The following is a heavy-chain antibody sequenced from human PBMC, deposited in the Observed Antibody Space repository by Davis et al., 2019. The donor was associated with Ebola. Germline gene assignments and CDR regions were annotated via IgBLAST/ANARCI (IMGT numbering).Heavy chain of an antibody. CDR2: IRSKANSYAT. D-gene: IGHD4-17*01. CDR3: ARPATVTTFPDNWFDP. CDR1: GFTFSSYG. Sequence: GESLKISCAASGFTFSSYGMHWVRQASGKGLEWVGRIRSKANSYATAYAASVKGRFTISRDDSKNTAYLQMNSLKTEDTAVYYCARPATVTTFPDNWFDPWGQGTLVTVSS. V-gene: IGHV3-73*01. J-gene: IGHJ5*02.